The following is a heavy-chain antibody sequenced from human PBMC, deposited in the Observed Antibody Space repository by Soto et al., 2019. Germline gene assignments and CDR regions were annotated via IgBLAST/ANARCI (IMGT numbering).Heavy chain of an antibody. V-gene: IGHV3-48*02. CDR3: ARDTKPKYSSSWYLSPFDY. CDR2: ISSSSSTI. D-gene: IGHD6-13*01. Sequence: EGSLRLSCSASGFIFSSYSMNWVRQAPGKGLEWVSYISSSSSTIYYADSVKGRFTISRDNAKNSLYLQMNSLRDEDTAVYYCARDTKPKYSSSWYLSPFDYWGQRTLVTVSS. CDR1: GFIFSSYS. J-gene: IGHJ4*02.